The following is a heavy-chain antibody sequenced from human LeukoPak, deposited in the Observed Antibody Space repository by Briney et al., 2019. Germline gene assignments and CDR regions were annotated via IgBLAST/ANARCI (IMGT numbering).Heavy chain of an antibody. D-gene: IGHD3-22*01. CDR2: ISGSGGST. CDR3: AKSGYYYDSSGFQGPFGAFDI. J-gene: IGHJ3*02. CDR1: GFTFSSYA. V-gene: IGHV3-23*01. Sequence: GGSLRLSCAASGFTFSSYAMSWVRQAPGKGLEWVSAISGSGGSTYYADSVKGRFTISRDNSKNTLYLQMNSLRAEDTAVYYCAKSGYYYDSSGFQGPFGAFDIWGQGTMVTVSS.